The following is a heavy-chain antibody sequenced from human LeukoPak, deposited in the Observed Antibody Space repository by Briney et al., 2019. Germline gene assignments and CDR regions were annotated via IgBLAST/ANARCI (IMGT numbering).Heavy chain of an antibody. J-gene: IGHJ5*02. CDR3: AGDTHSSSWYDH. CDR1: GFTVSSIY. V-gene: IGHV3-53*01. CDR2: IYSDGNT. Sequence: GGSLRLSCAVSGFTVSSIYMSWVRQAPGKGLGWVSFIYSDGNTYYGDSVKGRFTLSRDSSRNTLYLQMNSLTVDDTAVYYCAGDTHSSSWYDHWGQGTLVTVSS. D-gene: IGHD6-19*01.